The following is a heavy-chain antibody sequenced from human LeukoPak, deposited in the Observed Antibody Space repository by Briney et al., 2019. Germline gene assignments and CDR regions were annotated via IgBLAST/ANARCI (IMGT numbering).Heavy chain of an antibody. CDR3: ARDAQSNWFDP. V-gene: IGHV3-30*04. D-gene: IGHD6-19*01. CDR1: GFTFSCYA. CDR2: ISYDGSNK. Sequence: GGSLRLSCAASGFTFSCYAMQGVRQAPGKGLEWVAVISYDGSNKYYADSVKGRFTISRDNSKNPLYLQMNRLRAEDTAVYYCARDAQSNWFDPWGQGTLVTVSS. J-gene: IGHJ5*02.